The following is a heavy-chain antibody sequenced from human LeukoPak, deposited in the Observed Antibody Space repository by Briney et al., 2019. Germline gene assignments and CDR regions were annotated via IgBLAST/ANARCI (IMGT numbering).Heavy chain of an antibody. CDR2: ISSSSSYI. J-gene: IGHJ4*02. CDR1: GFTFSSYS. D-gene: IGHD3-3*01. CDR3: ARDRYDSWSGFDY. Sequence: PGGSLRLSCAASGFTFSSYSMNWVRQAPGKGLEWVSSISSSSSYIYYADSVKGRFTISGDNAKNSLYLQMNSLRAEDTAVYYCARDRYDSWSGFDYWGQGTLVTVSS. V-gene: IGHV3-21*01.